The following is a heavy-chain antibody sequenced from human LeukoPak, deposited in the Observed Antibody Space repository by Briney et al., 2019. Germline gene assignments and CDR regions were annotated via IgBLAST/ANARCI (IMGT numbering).Heavy chain of an antibody. V-gene: IGHV3-23*01. CDR1: GFTFSSYA. Sequence: GGSLRLSCAASGFTFSSYAMSWVRQAPGKGLEWVSDISGSGGSTYYADSVKGLFTISRDNSKNTLYLQMNSLRAEDTAVYYCAKPDIVVVVAAVPGGVYWGQGTLVTVSS. J-gene: IGHJ4*02. CDR3: AKPDIVVVVAAVPGGVY. D-gene: IGHD2-15*01. CDR2: ISGSGGST.